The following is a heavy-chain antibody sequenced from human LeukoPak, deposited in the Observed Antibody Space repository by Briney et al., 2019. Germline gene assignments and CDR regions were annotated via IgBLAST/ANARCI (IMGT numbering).Heavy chain of an antibody. V-gene: IGHV1-2*02. Sequence: ASVKVSCKASGYTFTGYYMHWVRQAPGQGLEWMGWINPNSGGTNYAQNFQGRVTMTRDTSISTAYMELSRLRSDDTAVYYCARSYGDYDHGLDYWGQGTLVTVSS. J-gene: IGHJ4*02. CDR1: GYTFTGYY. CDR3: ARSYGDYDHGLDY. CDR2: INPNSGGT. D-gene: IGHD4-17*01.